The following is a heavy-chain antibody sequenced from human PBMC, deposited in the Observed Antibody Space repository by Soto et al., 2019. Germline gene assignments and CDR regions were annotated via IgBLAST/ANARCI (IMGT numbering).Heavy chain of an antibody. CDR3: ARRQISPPTRGAASARGGMDF. CDR1: GFTFNNYG. D-gene: IGHD6-13*01. CDR2: IWNDGNGY. V-gene: IGHV3-33*01. Sequence: QVQLVESGGGVVQPGRSLRLSCAASGFTFNNYGMHWVRQAPGKGLEWVAVIWNDGNGYYYANSVKGRFTISRDNSKNTLYLQMGSPRAEDTAVYYCARRQISPPTRGAASARGGMDFWGQGTTVTVSS. J-gene: IGHJ6*02.